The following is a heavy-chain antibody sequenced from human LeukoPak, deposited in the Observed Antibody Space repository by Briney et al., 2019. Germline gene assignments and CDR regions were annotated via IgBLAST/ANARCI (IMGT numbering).Heavy chain of an antibody. CDR2: FSPGDSKT. Sequence: GESLKISCKGSGYSLTNYWIGWVRQMPGKGLDWMGIFSPGDSKTRYSPSFQGQVTISVDKSISTAYLQWSSLKASDTAMYYCARSYYPHSYYYGMDVWGQGTTVTVSS. J-gene: IGHJ6*02. CDR1: GYSLTNYW. CDR3: ARSYYPHSYYYGMDV. V-gene: IGHV5-51*01. D-gene: IGHD3-10*01.